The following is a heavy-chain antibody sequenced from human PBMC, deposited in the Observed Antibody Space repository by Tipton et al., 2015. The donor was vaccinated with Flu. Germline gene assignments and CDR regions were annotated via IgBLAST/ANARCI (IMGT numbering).Heavy chain of an antibody. CDR2: IYHSGST. D-gene: IGHD3-10*01. Sequence: TLSLTCTVSGYSISSGYYWGWIRQPPGKGLEWIGSIYHSGSTYYNPSLKSRVTISVDTSKNQFSLKLSSVTAADTAVYYCASYYGSGSNAFDIWGQGTMVTVSS. V-gene: IGHV4-38-2*02. J-gene: IGHJ3*02. CDR3: ASYYGSGSNAFDI. CDR1: GYSISSGYY.